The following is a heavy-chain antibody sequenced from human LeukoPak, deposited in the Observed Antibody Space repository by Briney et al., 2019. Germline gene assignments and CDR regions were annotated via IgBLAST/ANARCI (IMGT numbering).Heavy chain of an antibody. CDR1: GFTFSSYW. D-gene: IGHD4-23*01. Sequence: PGGSLRLSCAASGFTFSSYWMSWVRQAPGKGLEWVANIKQDGSEKYYVDSVKGRFTISRDNAKNSLYLQMNSLRAEDTAVYYCARVGYGGNSLFDYWGQGTLVTVSS. V-gene: IGHV3-7*01. CDR3: ARVGYGGNSLFDY. J-gene: IGHJ4*02. CDR2: IKQDGSEK.